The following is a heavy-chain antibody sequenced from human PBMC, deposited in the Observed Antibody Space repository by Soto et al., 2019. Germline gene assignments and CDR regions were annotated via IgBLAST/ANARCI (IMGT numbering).Heavy chain of an antibody. CDR2: TSAYSGNT. J-gene: IGHJ4*02. CDR1: GYTFTSYG. D-gene: IGHD3-9*01. Sequence: ASVKVSCKASGYTFTSYGITWMRQAPGQGLEWMGWTSAYSGNTNYAQKFQGRVTMTTDKSTNTVYMELRSLRSDDTAVYYCAYDNLTGYHDYWGQGTLVTVSS. V-gene: IGHV1-18*04. CDR3: AYDNLTGYHDY.